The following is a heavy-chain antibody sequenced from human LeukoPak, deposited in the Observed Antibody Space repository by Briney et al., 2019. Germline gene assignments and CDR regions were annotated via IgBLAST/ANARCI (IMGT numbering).Heavy chain of an antibody. J-gene: IGHJ6*03. V-gene: IGHV4-61*02. CDR3: ARGAWGSGSYVQPGYYYYYMDV. Sequence: SQTLSLTCTVSGGSISSGSYYWSWIRQPAGKGLEWIGRIYTSGSTNYNPSLKSRVTISVDTSKNQFSLKLSSVTAADTAVYYCARGAWGSGSYVQPGYYYYYMDVWGKGTTVTISS. CDR1: GGSISSGSYY. CDR2: IYTSGST. D-gene: IGHD3-10*01.